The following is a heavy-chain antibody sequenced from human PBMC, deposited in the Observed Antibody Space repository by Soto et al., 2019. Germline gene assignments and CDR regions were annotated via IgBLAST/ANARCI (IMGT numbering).Heavy chain of an antibody. CDR2: INHSGST. CDR3: ARFKMVRGVINRCGFDY. V-gene: IGHV4-34*01. Sequence: SETLSLTCAVYGGSFSGYYWSWIRQPPGKGLEWIGEINHSGSTNYNPSLKSRVTISVDTSKNQFSLKLSSVTAADTAVYYCARFKMVRGVINRCGFDYWGQGTLVTVSS. J-gene: IGHJ4*02. D-gene: IGHD3-10*01. CDR1: GGSFSGYY.